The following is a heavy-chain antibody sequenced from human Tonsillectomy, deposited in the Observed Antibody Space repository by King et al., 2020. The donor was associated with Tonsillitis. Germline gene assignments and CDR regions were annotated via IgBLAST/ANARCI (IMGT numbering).Heavy chain of an antibody. V-gene: IGHV3-30-3*01. CDR3: ARDLIVMVAAATHYYYGMDV. CDR1: GFTFSSYA. CDR2: ISYDGSNK. D-gene: IGHD2-15*01. Sequence: VQLVESGGGVVQPGRSLRLSCATSGFTFSSYAMHWVRQAPGKGLEWVAVISYDGSNKNYADSVKGRFTISRDNSKNTLNLQMNSLRAEDTAVYYCARDLIVMVAAATHYYYGMDVWGQGTTVTVSS. J-gene: IGHJ6*02.